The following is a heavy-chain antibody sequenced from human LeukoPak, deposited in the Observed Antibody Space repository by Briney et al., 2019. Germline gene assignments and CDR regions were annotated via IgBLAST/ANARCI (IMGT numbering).Heavy chain of an antibody. CDR2: IYYSGST. CDR3: ARGSPASPEEDYYDGRDLIKNDY. D-gene: IGHD3-22*01. J-gene: IGHJ4*02. V-gene: IGHV4-59*08. CDR1: GGSISSYF. Sequence: PSETLSLTCTVSGGSISSYFWTWIRQPPGKGLEWIGYIYYSGSTNYNPSLKSRVTISVDTSKNQFSLKLSSVTAADTAVYYCARGSPASPEEDYYDGRDLIKNDYWGQGTLVTVSS.